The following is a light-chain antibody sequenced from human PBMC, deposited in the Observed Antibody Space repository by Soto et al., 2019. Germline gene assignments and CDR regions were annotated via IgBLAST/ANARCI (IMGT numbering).Light chain of an antibody. V-gene: IGKV1-9*01. CDR2: AAS. Sequence: DIQLTYSPSILPGSVGARVNTTCRASQGISRYLSWYQQKPGRAPKLLISAASTLQSGVPARFSGSGSGTDFTLSITSLQPEDFATYYCQQLNTYPVTFGGGTKVDI. J-gene: IGKJ4*01. CDR1: QGISRY. CDR3: QQLNTYPVT.